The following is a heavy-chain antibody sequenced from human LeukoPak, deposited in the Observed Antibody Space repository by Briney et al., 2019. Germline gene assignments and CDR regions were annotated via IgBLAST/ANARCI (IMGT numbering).Heavy chain of an antibody. Sequence: GGSLRLSCVVSGFIFSNYEMNWVRQAPGNGLERVAYITSRGDATEYADSVKGRFTISRDSPKNSLYLQMNSLRAEDTGVYYCATLGHPFDYWGQGTLVTVSS. J-gene: IGHJ4*02. V-gene: IGHV3-48*03. CDR2: ITSRGDAT. CDR1: GFIFSNYE. CDR3: ATLGHPFDY.